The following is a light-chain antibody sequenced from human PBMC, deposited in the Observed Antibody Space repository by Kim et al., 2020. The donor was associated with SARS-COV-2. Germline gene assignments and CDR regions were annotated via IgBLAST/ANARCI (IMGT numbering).Light chain of an antibody. Sequence: GKSITISCTGTNSDVGGYDYVSWDQQHPGKAPKRMIYAVTKRPSGVSNRFSASKSGNTASLTISGLQAEDEADYYCISYTGTSTYVFGTGTKVTVL. CDR3: ISYTGTSTYV. CDR2: AVT. J-gene: IGLJ1*01. CDR1: NSDVGGYDY. V-gene: IGLV2-14*03.